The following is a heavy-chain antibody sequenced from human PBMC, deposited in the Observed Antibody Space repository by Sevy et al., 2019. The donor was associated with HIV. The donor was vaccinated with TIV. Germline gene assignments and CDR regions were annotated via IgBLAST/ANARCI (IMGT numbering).Heavy chain of an antibody. D-gene: IGHD1-26*01. CDR2: IYYSGST. V-gene: IGHV4-59*01. J-gene: IGHJ6*02. Sequence: SETLSLTCTVPGGSISSYYWSWIRQPPGKGLEWIGYIYYSGSTNYNPSLKSRVTISVDTSKNQFSLKLSSVTAADTAVYYCARDLSGSYYYYYGMDVWGQGTTVTVSS. CDR3: ARDLSGSYYYYYGMDV. CDR1: GGSISSYY.